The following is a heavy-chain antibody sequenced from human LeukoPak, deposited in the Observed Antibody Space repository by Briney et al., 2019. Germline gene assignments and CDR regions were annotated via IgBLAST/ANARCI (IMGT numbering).Heavy chain of an antibody. Sequence: SETLSLTCAVYGGSFSGYYWSWMRQPPGKGLEWIGEINHSGSTNYYPSLKSRVTISVDTSKNQFSLKLSSVTAADTAVYYCARGSLVLRFLEWLSQEAFDIWGQGTMVTVS. CDR2: INHSGST. CDR3: ARGSLVLRFLEWLSQEAFDI. V-gene: IGHV4-34*01. D-gene: IGHD3-3*01. CDR1: GGSFSGYY. J-gene: IGHJ3*02.